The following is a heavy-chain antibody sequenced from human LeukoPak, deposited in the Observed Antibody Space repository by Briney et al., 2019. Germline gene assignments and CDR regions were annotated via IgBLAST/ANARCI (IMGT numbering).Heavy chain of an antibody. Sequence: ASVKVSCKASGYTSTNFAIHWVRQAPGQRPEWMGWINVGSGTTKYSQNFQGRVTITRDTSATTSYMELSSLRSEDAAVYYCASGGTFYDCWDQGTLVTVSS. D-gene: IGHD3-16*01. J-gene: IGHJ4*02. CDR3: ASGGTFYDC. CDR1: GYTSTNFA. V-gene: IGHV1-3*01. CDR2: INVGSGTT.